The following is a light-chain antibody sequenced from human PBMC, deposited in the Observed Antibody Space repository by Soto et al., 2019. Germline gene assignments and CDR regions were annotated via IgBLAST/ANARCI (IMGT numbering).Light chain of an antibody. CDR2: DVT. Sequence: QSVLTQPRSVSGSPGQSVTISCTGTSSDVGGYDYVSWFQHHPGKVPKLMIYDVTKRPSGVPDRFSASKSGNTASLTISGLQAEDEADYYCCSYGGYFWVFGGGTKVTVL. J-gene: IGLJ3*02. CDR1: SSDVGGYDY. CDR3: CSYGGYFWV. V-gene: IGLV2-11*01.